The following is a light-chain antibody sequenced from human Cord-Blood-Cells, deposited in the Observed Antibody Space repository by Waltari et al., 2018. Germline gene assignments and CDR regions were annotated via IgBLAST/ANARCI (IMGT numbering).Light chain of an antibody. V-gene: IGLV2-23*01. J-gene: IGLJ3*02. Sequence: QSALTQPASVSGSPGQSITIACPGTSSDVGSDNLVSWYHQHPVKAPTLMIYEDSKRPSGVSKRFSGSKSGNTASLTISGLEAEDEADYYCCSYAGSSTWVFGGGTKLTVL. CDR3: CSYAGSSTWV. CDR2: EDS. CDR1: SSDVGSDNL.